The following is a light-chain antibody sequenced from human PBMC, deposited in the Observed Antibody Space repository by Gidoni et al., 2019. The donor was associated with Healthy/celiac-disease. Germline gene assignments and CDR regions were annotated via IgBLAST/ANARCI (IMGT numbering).Light chain of an antibody. CDR1: QSVSSY. V-gene: IGKV3-11*01. CDR3: QQRSNWPPEYT. Sequence: IVLTQSPATLSLSPGERATLSCRASQSVSSYLAWYQQKPGQAPRLLIYDASNRATGIPARFSGSGSGTDFTLTISSLEPEDFAVYYCQQRSNWPPEYTFXQXTKLEIK. CDR2: DAS. J-gene: IGKJ2*01.